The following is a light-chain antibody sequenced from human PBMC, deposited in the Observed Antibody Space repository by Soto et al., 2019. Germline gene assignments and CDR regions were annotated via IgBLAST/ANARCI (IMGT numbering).Light chain of an antibody. V-gene: IGLV2-14*03. CDR2: EVS. CDR1: SSDVGGYNS. J-gene: IGLJ1*01. Sequence: QSALTQPASVSLSPGQSITVSCTGTSSDVGGYNSVSLYQQHPGKPPKLIIYEVSNRPSGVSDRFSGSKSGNTASLTISGLQAEDEADYYCSSYTSTSSYVFATGTKVTVL. CDR3: SSYTSTSSYV.